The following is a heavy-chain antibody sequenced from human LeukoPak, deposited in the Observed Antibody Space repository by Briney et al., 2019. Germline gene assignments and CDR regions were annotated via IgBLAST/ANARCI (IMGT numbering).Heavy chain of an antibody. D-gene: IGHD5-18*01. CDR3: ARRRVDSVMALDWRFDL. V-gene: IGHV3-73*01. CDR1: GFTFSDSA. CDR2: VRSNANSYAT. J-gene: IGHJ2*01. Sequence: GGSLRLSCAASGFTFSDSAIHWVRQTSGKGLEWVGRVRSNANSYATAYAASVKGRFTISRDDSKNTAYLQMNSLNSEDTAVYYCARRRVDSVMALDWRFDLWGRGTLVTVSS.